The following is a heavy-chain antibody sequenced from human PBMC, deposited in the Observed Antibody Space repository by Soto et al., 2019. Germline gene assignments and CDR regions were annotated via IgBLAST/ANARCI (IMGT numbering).Heavy chain of an antibody. CDR3: ARVNPIVVVPTAMGWFDP. J-gene: IGHJ5*02. D-gene: IGHD2-2*01. Sequence: QVQLQESGPGLVKPSQTLSLTCTVSGDSISSGGYYWSWIRQSPGKGLEWLGYIFYSGYSYYNTSLTSRLIISVDTSKNHCSLRLSSVTAADTAVYYCARVNPIVVVPTAMGWFDPWGQRALVNVS. CDR1: GDSISSGGYY. V-gene: IGHV4-31*03. CDR2: IFYSGYS.